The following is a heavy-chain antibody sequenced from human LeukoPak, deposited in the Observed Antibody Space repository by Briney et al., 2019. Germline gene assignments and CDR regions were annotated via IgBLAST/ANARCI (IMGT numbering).Heavy chain of an antibody. CDR2: ISAYNGNT. D-gene: IGHD2-21*02. CDR3: ARDYTGPFVVVTASNWFDP. J-gene: IGHJ5*02. CDR1: GYTFTSYG. Sequence: ASVKVSCKASGYTFTSYGISWVRQAPGQGLEWMGWISAYNGNTNYAQKLQGRVTMTTDTSTSTAYMELRSLRSDDTAVYYCARDYTGPFVVVTASNWFDPWGQGTLVTVSS. V-gene: IGHV1-18*01.